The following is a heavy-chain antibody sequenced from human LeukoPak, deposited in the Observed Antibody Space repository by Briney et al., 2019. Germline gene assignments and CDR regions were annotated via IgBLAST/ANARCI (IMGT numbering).Heavy chain of an antibody. Sequence: ASVKVSCKASGYTFTSCYMHWVRQAPGQGLEWMGIINPSISSTTYAQKFQGRVTMTRDTSTSTVYMELSSLRSDDTAVYYCARDLGIMVRGVAPYYYGSDVWGQGTTVTVSS. V-gene: IGHV1-46*01. D-gene: IGHD3-10*01. J-gene: IGHJ6*02. CDR2: INPSISST. CDR1: GYTFTSCY. CDR3: ARDLGIMVRGVAPYYYGSDV.